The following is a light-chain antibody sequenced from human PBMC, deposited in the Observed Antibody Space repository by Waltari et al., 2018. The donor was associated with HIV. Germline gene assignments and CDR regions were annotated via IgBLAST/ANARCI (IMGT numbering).Light chain of an antibody. CDR1: SSDVGSYDY. V-gene: IGLV2-14*01. CDR2: DVT. Sequence: QSALIQPPSVSGSPGQSVTISCTGTSSDVGSYDYVSWYQQHPGKAPKLMIYDVTNRPSGVSNRFSGSKSGNTASLTISGLQAEDEADYYCSSYTSSNTYVFGTGTKVTVL. CDR3: SSYTSSNTYV. J-gene: IGLJ1*01.